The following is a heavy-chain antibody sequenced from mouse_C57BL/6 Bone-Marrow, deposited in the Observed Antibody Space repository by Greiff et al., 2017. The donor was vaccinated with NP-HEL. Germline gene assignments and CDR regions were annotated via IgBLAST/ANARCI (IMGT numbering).Heavy chain of an antibody. CDR3: ARSRVYSNYVGDY. J-gene: IGHJ4*01. CDR1: GYTFTSYT. V-gene: IGHV1-4*01. D-gene: IGHD2-5*01. Sequence: QVQLQQSGAELARPGASVKMSCKASGYTFTSYTMHWVKQRPGQGLEWIGYINPSSGYTKSNQKFKDKATLTADKSSSTAYMQLSSLTSEDSAVYYCARSRVYSNYVGDYWGQGTSVTVSS. CDR2: INPSSGYT.